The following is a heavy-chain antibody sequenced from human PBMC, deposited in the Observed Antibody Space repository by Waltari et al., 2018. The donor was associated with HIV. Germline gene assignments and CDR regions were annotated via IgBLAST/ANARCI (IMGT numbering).Heavy chain of an antibody. J-gene: IGHJ4*02. CDR1: GYTFTNYA. Sequence: QVQLVQSGSELKNPGASVNISCKTSGYTFTNYAVNWVRQAPGQGPEWMGWINTNTGNPTYAQGFTGRFVFSLDTSVSTAYLQITSLKAGDTALYYCATTLYYYNNRGLEYWGQGTLVTVSS. V-gene: IGHV7-4-1*02. D-gene: IGHD3-22*01. CDR3: ATTLYYYNNRGLEY. CDR2: INTNTGNP.